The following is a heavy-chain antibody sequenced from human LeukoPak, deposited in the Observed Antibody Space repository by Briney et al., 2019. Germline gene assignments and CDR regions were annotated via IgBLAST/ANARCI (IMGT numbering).Heavy chain of an antibody. V-gene: IGHV1-69*04. CDR1: GGTFSSYA. Sequence: SVTVSCKASGGTFSSYAISWVRQAPGQGLEWMGRIIPIFGIANYAQKFQGRVTITADKSTSTAYMELSSLRSEDTAVYYCARAGDVLRFLEWLPPNWFDPWGQGTLVTVSS. J-gene: IGHJ5*02. CDR3: ARAGDVLRFLEWLPPNWFDP. CDR2: IIPIFGIA. D-gene: IGHD3-3*01.